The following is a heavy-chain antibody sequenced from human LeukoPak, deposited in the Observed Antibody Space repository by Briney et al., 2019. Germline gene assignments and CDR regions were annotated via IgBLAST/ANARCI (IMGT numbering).Heavy chain of an antibody. D-gene: IGHD3-10*01. V-gene: IGHV3-23*01. CDR2: ISGSGGST. CDR3: AKFGLAGSGRYHDAFDI. CDR1: GFTFSSYG. Sequence: GGSLRLSCAASGFTFSSYGMTWVRQAPGKGLEWVSAISGSGGSTYYADSVKGRSTISRDNSKNTLYLQMNSLRVEDTAVYYGAKFGLAGSGRYHDAFDIWGQGTMVTVSS. J-gene: IGHJ3*02.